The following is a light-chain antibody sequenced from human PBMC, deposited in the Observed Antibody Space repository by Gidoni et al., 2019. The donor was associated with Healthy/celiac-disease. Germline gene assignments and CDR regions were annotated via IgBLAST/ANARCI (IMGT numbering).Light chain of an antibody. J-gene: IGKJ2*01. CDR2: GAS. Sequence: EIVMTQSPATLPVSPWERATLSCRASQTVSSNLACYQQKPGQAPRLLICGASTRAPGIPARFSGSGSGKEFTLTISSLQSEDFAVYYCQQYNNWPPYTFGQXTKLEIK. V-gene: IGKV3-15*01. CDR3: QQYNNWPPYT. CDR1: QTVSSN.